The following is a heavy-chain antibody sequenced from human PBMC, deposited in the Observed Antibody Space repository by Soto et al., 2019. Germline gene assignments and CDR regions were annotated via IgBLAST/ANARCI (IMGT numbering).Heavy chain of an antibody. J-gene: IGHJ4*02. CDR2: IFSNDEK. Sequence: QVTLKESGPVLVKPTETLTLTCTVSGFSLSNARMGVSWIRQPPGKALEWLAHIFSNDEKSYSTSLKSRLTISKDTSKSQVVLTMTNMDPVDTATYYCARMRWLQYYFDYWGQGTLVTVSS. CDR3: ARMRWLQYYFDY. CDR1: GFSLSNARMG. D-gene: IGHD5-18*01. V-gene: IGHV2-26*01.